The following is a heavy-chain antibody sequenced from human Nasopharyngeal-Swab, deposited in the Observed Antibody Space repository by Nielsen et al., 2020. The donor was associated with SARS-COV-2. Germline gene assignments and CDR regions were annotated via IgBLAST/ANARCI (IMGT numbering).Heavy chain of an antibody. Sequence: SETLSLTCAVYGGSFSGYYWSRIRQPPGKGLEWIGEINHSGSTNYNPSLKSRVTISVDTSKNQFSLKLSSVTAADTAVYYCARAVRGSSWYLTPNWYFDLWGRGTLVTVSS. CDR2: INHSGST. V-gene: IGHV4-34*01. D-gene: IGHD6-13*01. CDR3: ARAVRGSSWYLTPNWYFDL. CDR1: GGSFSGYY. J-gene: IGHJ2*01.